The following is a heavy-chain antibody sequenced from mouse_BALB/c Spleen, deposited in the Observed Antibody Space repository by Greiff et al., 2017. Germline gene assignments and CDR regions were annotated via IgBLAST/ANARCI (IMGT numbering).Heavy chain of an antibody. CDR2: IWAGGST. CDR3: ARGLRRDFFDY. J-gene: IGHJ2*01. CDR1: GFSLTSYG. D-gene: IGHD2-4*01. V-gene: IGHV2-9*02. Sequence: QVQLKESGPGLVAPSQSLSITCTVSGFSLTSYGVHWVRQPPGKGLEWLGVIWAGGSTNYNSALMSRLSISKDNSKSQVFLKMNSLQTDDTAMYYCARGLRRDFFDYWGQGTTLTVSS.